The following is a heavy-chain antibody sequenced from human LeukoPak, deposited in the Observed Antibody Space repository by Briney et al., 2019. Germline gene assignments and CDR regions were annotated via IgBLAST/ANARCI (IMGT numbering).Heavy chain of an antibody. CDR3: ARGAFGVVPFDY. CDR1: GGSISRGGYY. Sequence: SETLSLTCTVSGGSISRGGYYWSWIRQPPGKGLEWIGYIYHSGSTYYNPSLKSRVTISVDRSKIQFSLKLSSVTAANTAVYYCARGAFGVVPFDYWGHRTLVTVSS. J-gene: IGHJ4*01. CDR2: IYHSGST. D-gene: IGHD3-3*01. V-gene: IGHV4-30-2*01.